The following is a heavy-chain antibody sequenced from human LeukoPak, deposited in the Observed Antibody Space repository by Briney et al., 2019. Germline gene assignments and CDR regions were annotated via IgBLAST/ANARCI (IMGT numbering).Heavy chain of an antibody. CDR3: ARNVRGEYSSGWYSSGAFDI. CDR2: ISGSGGST. J-gene: IGHJ3*02. Sequence: GGSLRLSCAASGFTFSSYSMHWVRQAPGKGLEWVSAISGSGGSTYYADSVKGRFTISRDNSKNTLYLQMNSLRAEDTAVYYCARNVRGEYSSGWYSSGAFDIWGQGTMVTVSS. D-gene: IGHD6-19*01. CDR1: GFTFSSYS. V-gene: IGHV3-23*01.